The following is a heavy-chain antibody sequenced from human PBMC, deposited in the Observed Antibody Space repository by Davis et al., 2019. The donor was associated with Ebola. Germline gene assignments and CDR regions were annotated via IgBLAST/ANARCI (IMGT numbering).Heavy chain of an antibody. CDR2: IWYDGSNK. V-gene: IGHV3-33*01. D-gene: IGHD3-9*01. CDR3: ARDAFSLSRYDTEDH. J-gene: IGHJ4*02. Sequence: SCKASGYTFTSYGMHWVRQAPGKGLEWEAVIWYDGSNKYYADSVKGRFTISRDNARDSLYLQMDSLRVEDTAIYYCARDAFSLSRYDTEDHWGQGTLVTVSS. CDR1: GYTFTSYG.